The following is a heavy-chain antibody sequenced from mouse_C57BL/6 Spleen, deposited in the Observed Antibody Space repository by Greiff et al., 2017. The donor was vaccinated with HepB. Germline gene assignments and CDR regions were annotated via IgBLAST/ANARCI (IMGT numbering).Heavy chain of an antibody. V-gene: IGHV3-6*01. CDR1: GYSITSGYY. CDR2: ISYDGSN. D-gene: IGHD1-1*01. J-gene: IGHJ2*01. CDR3: ARERTYYGSSDFDY. Sequence: EVQLQQSGPGLVKPSQSLSLTCSVTGYSITSGYYWNWIRQFPGNKLEWMGYISYDGSNNYNPSLKNRISITRDTPKNQFFLKLNSVTTEDTATYYCARERTYYGSSDFDYWGQGTTLTVSS.